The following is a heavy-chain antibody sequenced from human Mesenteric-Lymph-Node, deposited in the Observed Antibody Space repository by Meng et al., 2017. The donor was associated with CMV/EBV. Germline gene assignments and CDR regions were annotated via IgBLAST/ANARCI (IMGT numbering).Heavy chain of an antibody. J-gene: IGHJ6*02. CDR2: INHSGST. CDR1: GGSFSGYY. Sequence: ETLSLTCAVYGGSFSGYYWSWIRQPPGKGLEWIGEINHSGSTNYNPSLKSRVTISVDTSKNQFSLKLSSVTAADTAVYYCARAGYCSSTSCYKGNLYYYYYGMDVWGQGTTVTVSS. CDR3: ARAGYCSSTSCYKGNLYYYYYGMDV. D-gene: IGHD2-2*01. V-gene: IGHV4-34*01.